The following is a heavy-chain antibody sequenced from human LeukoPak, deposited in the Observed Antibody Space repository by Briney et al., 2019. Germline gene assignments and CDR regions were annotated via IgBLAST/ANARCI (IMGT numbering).Heavy chain of an antibody. Sequence: SETLSLNCTVSGGSISSYYWSWIRQPPGKGLEWIGYIYYSGSTNYNPSLKSRVTISVDTSKNQFSLKLSSVTAADTAVYYCARQSFYCSSTSCYGAFDYWGQGTLVTVSS. J-gene: IGHJ4*02. CDR2: IYYSGST. CDR3: ARQSFYCSSTSCYGAFDY. D-gene: IGHD2-2*01. V-gene: IGHV4-59*08. CDR1: GGSISSYY.